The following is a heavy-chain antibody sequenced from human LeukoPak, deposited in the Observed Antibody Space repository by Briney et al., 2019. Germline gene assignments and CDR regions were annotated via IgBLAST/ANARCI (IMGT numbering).Heavy chain of an antibody. J-gene: IGHJ4*02. V-gene: IGHV4-59*08. CDR3: ARXXGPLHYFDQ. CDR2: IYYSGST. CDR1: GGSISSYY. Sequence: SETLSLTCTVSGGSISSYYWSWIRQTPGKGLEWIGYIYYSGSTNYNPSLKSRVTISVDTSKNQFSLKVSSVTAADTAVYHCARXXGPLHYFDQWGQGTLVTVSS.